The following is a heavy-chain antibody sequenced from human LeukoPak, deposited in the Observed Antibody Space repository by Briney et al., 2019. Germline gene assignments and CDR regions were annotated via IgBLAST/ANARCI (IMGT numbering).Heavy chain of an antibody. D-gene: IGHD2-2*01. V-gene: IGHV3-21*01. CDR2: ISSSSSYI. CDR3: AGSLGRYQLLLGDWFDP. J-gene: IGHJ5*02. Sequence: GGSLRLSCAASGFTFSSYSMNWVRQAPGKGLEWVSSISSSSSYIYYADSVKGRFTISRDNAKNSLYLQMNSLRAEDTAVYYCAGSLGRYQLLLGDWFDPWGRGTLVTVSS. CDR1: GFTFSSYS.